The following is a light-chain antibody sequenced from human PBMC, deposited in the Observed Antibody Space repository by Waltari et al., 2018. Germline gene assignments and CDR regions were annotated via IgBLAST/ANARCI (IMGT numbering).Light chain of an antibody. J-gene: IGLJ2*01. CDR1: RSDVGNYTL. V-gene: IGLV2-23*02. CDR2: EVS. Sequence: QSALPQPASVSGSPGQSITISCTGTRSDVGNYTLVPWYQQPPGKAPKPILYEVSQRRAGVSNRCSGYKSGTTASLTIAGLQAEDEAEFYCCSYAGSGSAVVFGGGTKLTV. CDR3: CSYAGSGSAVV.